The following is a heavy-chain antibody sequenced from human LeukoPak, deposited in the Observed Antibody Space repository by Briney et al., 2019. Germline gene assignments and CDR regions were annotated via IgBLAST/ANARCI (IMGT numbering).Heavy chain of an antibody. CDR2: ISGSGGST. D-gene: IGHD6-13*01. CDR3: AKVPAFGYSSSSGAFDI. CDR1: GFTLSSYA. V-gene: IGHV3-23*01. J-gene: IGHJ3*02. Sequence: PGGSLRLSCAASGFTLSSYAMSWVRQAPGKGLEWVSAISGSGGSTYYADSVKGRFTISRDNSKNTLYLQMNSLRAEDTAVYYCAKVPAFGYSSSSGAFDIWGQGTMVTVSS.